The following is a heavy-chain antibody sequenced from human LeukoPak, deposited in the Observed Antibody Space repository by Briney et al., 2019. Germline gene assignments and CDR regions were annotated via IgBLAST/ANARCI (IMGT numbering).Heavy chain of an antibody. Sequence: ASVKVSCKASGYTFTGYYMHWVRQAPGQGLEWMGWINPNSGGTNYAQKFQGRVTMTRDTSISTAYMELSRLRSDDTAVYYRARDAEYCSGGSCSVYWGQGTLVTVSS. J-gene: IGHJ4*02. CDR2: INPNSGGT. D-gene: IGHD2-15*01. V-gene: IGHV1-2*02. CDR1: GYTFTGYY. CDR3: ARDAEYCSGGSCSVY.